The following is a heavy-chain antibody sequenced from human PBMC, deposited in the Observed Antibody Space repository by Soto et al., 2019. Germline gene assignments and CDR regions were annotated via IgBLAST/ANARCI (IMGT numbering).Heavy chain of an antibody. Sequence: QVQLVQSGAEVKKPGSSVKVSCKASGGTFSSYTISWVRQAPGQGLEWMGRIIPILGIANYAQKFQGRVTITADKSTSTAYMELSSLRSEDTAVYYCATQVEMATILFDYWGQGTLVTVSS. J-gene: IGHJ4*02. D-gene: IGHD5-12*01. CDR1: GGTFSSYT. CDR2: IIPILGIA. CDR3: ATQVEMATILFDY. V-gene: IGHV1-69*02.